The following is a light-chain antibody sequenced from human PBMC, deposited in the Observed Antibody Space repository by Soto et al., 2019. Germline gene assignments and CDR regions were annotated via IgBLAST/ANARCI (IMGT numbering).Light chain of an antibody. CDR2: EVS. Sequence: QSVLTQPASVSGSPGQSITISCTGTSSDVGSYDLVSWYQQHPGKAPKLIIYEVSKRPSGLSNRFSGSKSGNTASLTISGLQAEDEADYYCCSYAGSYTFVIGGGTQLTVL. CDR1: SSDVGSYDL. CDR3: CSYAGSYTFV. V-gene: IGLV2-23*02. J-gene: IGLJ2*01.